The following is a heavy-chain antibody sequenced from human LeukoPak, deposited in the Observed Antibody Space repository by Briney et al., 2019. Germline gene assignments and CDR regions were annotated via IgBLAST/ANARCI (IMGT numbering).Heavy chain of an antibody. CDR3: ATSRRYGSSWYLTWFDP. J-gene: IGHJ5*02. Sequence: SETLSLTCTVSGGSISSSSYYWGWIRQPPGKGLEWIGSIYYSGSTYYNPSLKSRVTISVDTSKNQFSLKLSSVTAADTAVYYCATSRRYGSSWYLTWFDPWGQGTLVTVSS. V-gene: IGHV4-39*01. CDR2: IYYSGST. CDR1: GGSISSSSYY. D-gene: IGHD6-13*01.